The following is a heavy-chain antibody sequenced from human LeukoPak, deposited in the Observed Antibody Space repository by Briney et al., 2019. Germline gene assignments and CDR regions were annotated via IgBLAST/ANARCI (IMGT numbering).Heavy chain of an antibody. J-gene: IGHJ4*01. Sequence: ASVKVSCKASGYTFTGYYMHWVRQAPGQGLEWMGRINPNSGGTNYAQKFQGGVTMTRDTSISTAYMELSRLRSDDTAVYYCARDLDRGYSGDYWGHGTLVTVSS. V-gene: IGHV1-2*06. CDR1: GYTFTGYY. CDR2: INPNSGGT. D-gene: IGHD5-12*01. CDR3: ARDLDRGYSGDY.